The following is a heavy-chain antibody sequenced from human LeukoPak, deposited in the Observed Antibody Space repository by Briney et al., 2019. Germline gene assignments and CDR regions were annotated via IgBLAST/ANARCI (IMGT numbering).Heavy chain of an antibody. V-gene: IGHV3-23*01. CDR2: ISGSGDST. D-gene: IGHD6-13*01. J-gene: IGHJ4*02. CDR1: GFTFSSYA. CDR3: AKTRPLDSSSWSHGDY. Sequence: GGSLRLSCTASGFTFSSYAMSWVRQAPGKGLEWVSAISGSGDSTYYGDSVKGRFTISRDNSKNTLYLQMNSLRAEDTAVYYCAKTRPLDSSSWSHGDYWGQGTLVTVSS.